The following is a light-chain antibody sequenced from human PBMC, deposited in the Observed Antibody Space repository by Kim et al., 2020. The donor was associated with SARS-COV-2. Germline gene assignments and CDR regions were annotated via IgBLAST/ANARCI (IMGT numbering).Light chain of an antibody. J-gene: IGLJ2*01. CDR3: QSYDSSLSGSKV. CDR1: SSNIGAGYD. CDR2: GNI. V-gene: IGLV1-40*01. Sequence: VTISCTRSSSNIGAGYDVHWYQQLPGTAPKLLFYGNINRPSGVPDRFSGSKSGTSASLAITGLQAEDEADYYCQSYDSSLSGSKVFGGGTKLTVL.